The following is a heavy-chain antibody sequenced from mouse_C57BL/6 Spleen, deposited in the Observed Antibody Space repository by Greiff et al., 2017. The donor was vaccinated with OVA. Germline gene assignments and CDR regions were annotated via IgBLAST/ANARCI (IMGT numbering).Heavy chain of an antibody. CDR3: TRYHSFYYYGSSPLYAMDY. D-gene: IGHD1-1*01. CDR1: GYTFTDYE. Sequence: QVQLQQSGAELVRPGASVTLSCKASGYTFTDYEMHWVKQTPVHGLEWIGAIDPETGGTAYNQKFKGKALLTADKSSSTAYMELRSLTSEDSAVYYCTRYHSFYYYGSSPLYAMDYWGQGTSVTVSS. CDR2: IDPETGGT. J-gene: IGHJ4*01. V-gene: IGHV1-15*01.